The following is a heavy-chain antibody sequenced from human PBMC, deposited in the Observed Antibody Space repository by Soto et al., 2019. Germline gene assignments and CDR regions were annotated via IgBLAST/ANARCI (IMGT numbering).Heavy chain of an antibody. V-gene: IGHV4-4*02. D-gene: IGHD6-6*01. Sequence: PSETLSLTCAVSGGSISSSNWWSWVRQPPGKGLEWIGEIYHSGSTNYNPSLKSRVTISVDKSKNQFSLKLSSVTAADTAVYYCARGSLAARPVSDYWGQGTPVTVSS. CDR2: IYHSGST. CDR3: ARGSLAARPVSDY. CDR1: GGSISSSNW. J-gene: IGHJ4*02.